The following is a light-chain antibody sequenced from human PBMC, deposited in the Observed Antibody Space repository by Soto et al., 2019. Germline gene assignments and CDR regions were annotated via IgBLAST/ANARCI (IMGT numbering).Light chain of an antibody. CDR2: DVS. CDR3: SSYRSSSTLYV. Sequence: QSALTQPASVSGSPGQSITISCTGTSSDVGGYNYVSWYQQHPGKAPKLMIYDVSNRPSGVSNRFSGSKSGNTASLTISGLQAEDEADYYCSSYRSSSTLYVFGTGTTVTVL. CDR1: SSDVGGYNY. V-gene: IGLV2-14*01. J-gene: IGLJ1*01.